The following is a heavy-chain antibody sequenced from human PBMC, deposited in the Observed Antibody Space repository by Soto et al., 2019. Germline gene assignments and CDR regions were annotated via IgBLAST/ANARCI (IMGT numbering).Heavy chain of an antibody. Sequence: ETLSLTCSVSNGSISGFYWTWIRQPPGKILEWIGYIHYSGRTDYNPSLTSRATMSVDTSKNQFSLNLKSITAADTAVYYCVRVGVGIGNHFDSWGRGTLVTVSS. CDR2: IHYSGRT. CDR3: VRVGVGIGNHFDS. J-gene: IGHJ4*02. CDR1: NGSISGFY. D-gene: IGHD1-26*01. V-gene: IGHV4-59*12.